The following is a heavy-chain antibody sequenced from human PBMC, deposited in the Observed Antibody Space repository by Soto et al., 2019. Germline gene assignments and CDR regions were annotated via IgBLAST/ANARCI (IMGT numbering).Heavy chain of an antibody. V-gene: IGHV3-20*04. CDR3: AREGVWQYHYFDY. CDR1: GFTFDDYG. CDR2: INWNGGST. Sequence: GESLKISCAASGFTFDDYGMSWVRQAPGKGLEWVSGINWNGGSTGYADSVMGRFTISRDNAKNSLYLQMNSLRAEDTALYYCAREGVWQYHYFDYRGQGILVTVSS. D-gene: IGHD2-2*01. J-gene: IGHJ4*02.